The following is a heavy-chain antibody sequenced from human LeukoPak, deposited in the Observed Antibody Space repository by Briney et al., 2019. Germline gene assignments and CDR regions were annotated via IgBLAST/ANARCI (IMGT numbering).Heavy chain of an antibody. CDR2: FDPEAVDI. J-gene: IGHJ3*01. V-gene: IGHV1-24*01. CDR1: GHTLTELA. D-gene: IGHD1-1*01. CDR3: ATNGLQGDNVQPDDTFDV. Sequence: ASVTVSCTVSGHTLTELAMHWVRQAPGKGLEWVGGFDPEAVDIVYGQTFQGRVTLTEDTSTDTAYMELSSLRSDDTAIYYCATNGLQGDNVQPDDTFDVWGQRTVVTVSS.